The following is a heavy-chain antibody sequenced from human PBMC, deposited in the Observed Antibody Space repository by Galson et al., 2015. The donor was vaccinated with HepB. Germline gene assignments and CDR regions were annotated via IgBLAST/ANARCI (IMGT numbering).Heavy chain of an antibody. Sequence: LRLSCAASGFTFGTYGMHWVRQAPGKGLEWVAMTSHDASDKYYADSVKGRFTISRDNSKNTLYLQMNSLRAEDSAVYYCAKDLYSSGWYNYFDPWGQGTLVTVSS. CDR3: AKDLYSSGWYNYFDP. CDR1: GFTFGTYG. V-gene: IGHV3-30*18. D-gene: IGHD6-19*01. J-gene: IGHJ5*02. CDR2: TSHDASDK.